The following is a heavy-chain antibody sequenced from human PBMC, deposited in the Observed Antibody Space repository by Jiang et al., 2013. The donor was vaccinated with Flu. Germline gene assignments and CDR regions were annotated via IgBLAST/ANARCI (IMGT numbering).Heavy chain of an antibody. D-gene: IGHD3-22*01. Sequence: GSISSGYNYWTWIRQPAGKGLEWIGRIYARGTSNYNPSLQSRVTISVDTSKNQFSLKLTSVTAADTAVYYCARDTYYYDSSGIQHGMDVWGQGTTVTVSS. CDR1: GSISSGYNY. V-gene: IGHV4-61*02. CDR3: ARDTYYYDSSGIQHGMDV. J-gene: IGHJ6*02. CDR2: IYARGTS.